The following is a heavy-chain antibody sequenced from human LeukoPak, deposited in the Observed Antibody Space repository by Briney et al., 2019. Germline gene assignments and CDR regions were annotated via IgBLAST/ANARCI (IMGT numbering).Heavy chain of an antibody. J-gene: IGHJ5*02. CDR1: GFTFSSYW. CDR3: ARGYCSSTSCYTATPHNWLAP. V-gene: IGHV3-74*01. CDR2: INSDGSST. D-gene: IGHD2-2*02. Sequence: PGGSLRLSCAASGFTFSSYWMHWVRQAPGKGLVWVSRINSDGSSTSYADSVKGRFTISRDNAKNTLYLQMNSLRAEDTAVYYCARGYCSSTSCYTATPHNWLAPWGQGTLVTVSS.